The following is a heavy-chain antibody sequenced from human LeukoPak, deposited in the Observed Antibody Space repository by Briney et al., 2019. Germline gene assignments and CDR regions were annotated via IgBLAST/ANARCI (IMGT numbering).Heavy chain of an antibody. CDR3: ARDRGPNTFDY. V-gene: IGHV3-7*05. Sequence: GGSLRLSCAASGFTLSSSWMSWVRQAPGKGLEWVASINQDGSDSYYVDSVKGRFTISRDNAKNSLYLQMNRLRAEDTAVYYCARDRGPNTFDYWGQGSLVTVSS. CDR1: GFTLSSSW. J-gene: IGHJ4*02. CDR2: INQDGSDS.